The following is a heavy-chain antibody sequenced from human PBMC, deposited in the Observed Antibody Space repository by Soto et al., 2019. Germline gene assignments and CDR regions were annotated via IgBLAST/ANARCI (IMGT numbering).Heavy chain of an antibody. CDR3: ARIGRPFYYYDSSGYYYGAFDI. CDR1: GGSISSYY. J-gene: IGHJ3*02. V-gene: IGHV4-59*01. CDR2: IYYSGST. Sequence: SETLSLTCTVLGGSISSYYWSCIRQPTGKGLEWIGYIYYSGSTNYNSSLKSRVTISVDTSKNQFSLKLSSVTAADTAVYYCARIGRPFYYYDSSGYYYGAFDIWGQGTMVTVSS. D-gene: IGHD3-22*01.